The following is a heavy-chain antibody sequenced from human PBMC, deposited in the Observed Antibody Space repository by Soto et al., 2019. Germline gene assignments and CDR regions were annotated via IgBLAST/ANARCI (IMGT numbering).Heavy chain of an antibody. D-gene: IGHD3-22*01. CDR1: GYSFTSYW. V-gene: IGHV5-10-1*01. J-gene: IGHJ3*02. CDR3: ALNPHYYDSSGLDAFDI. Sequence: VESLQISCKGSGYSFTSYWISWVRQMPGKGLEWMGRIDPSDSYTNYSPSFQGHVTISADKSISTAYLQWSSLKASDTAMYYCALNPHYYDSSGLDAFDIWGQGTMGTVSS. CDR2: IDPSDSYT.